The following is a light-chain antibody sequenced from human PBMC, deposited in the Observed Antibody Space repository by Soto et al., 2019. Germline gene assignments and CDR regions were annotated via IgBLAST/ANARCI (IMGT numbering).Light chain of an antibody. CDR2: AAS. V-gene: IGKV1-8*01. CDR3: LQYYSYPIT. J-gene: IGKJ5*01. Sequence: AIRMTQSPSSFSASTGDRVTITCRASQGISSYLAWYQQKPGKAPKLLIYAASTLQSGVPSGFSGSGSRTDFTLTISCLQSEDFATYYCLQYYSYPITFGQGTRLEIK. CDR1: QGISSY.